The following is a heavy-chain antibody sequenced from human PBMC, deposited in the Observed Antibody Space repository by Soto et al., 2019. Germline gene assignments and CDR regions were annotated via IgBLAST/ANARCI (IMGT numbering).Heavy chain of an antibody. J-gene: IGHJ6*02. CDR2: IDPSDSYT. V-gene: IGHV5-10-1*01. CDR1: GYSFTSYW. Sequence: GESLKISCKGSGYSFTSYWISWVRQMPGKGLEWMGRIDPSDSYTNYSPSFQGHVTISADKSISTAYLQWSSLKASDTAMYYCARHPTAAYCSGGSCYSANAGMDVWRQGTTVTVSS. CDR3: ARHPTAAYCSGGSCYSANAGMDV. D-gene: IGHD2-15*01.